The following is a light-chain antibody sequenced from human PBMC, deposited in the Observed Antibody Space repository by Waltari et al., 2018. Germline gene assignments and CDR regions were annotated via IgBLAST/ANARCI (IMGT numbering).Light chain of an antibody. Sequence: SYVLTQPPSVSVAPGKTARITCGGNNIETKSVHWYQQKPGQAPILVISYDSDRPSGIPERFSGSNSGNTATLTISRVEGADEADYYCQVWDANNDPGVFGTGTEVTVL. V-gene: IGLV3-21*04. CDR1: NIETKS. CDR2: YDS. CDR3: QVWDANNDPGV. J-gene: IGLJ1*01.